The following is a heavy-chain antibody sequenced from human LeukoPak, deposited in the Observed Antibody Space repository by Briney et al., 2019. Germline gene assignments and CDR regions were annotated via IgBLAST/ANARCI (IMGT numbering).Heavy chain of an antibody. Sequence: GRSLRLSREASGFTFSNHGMHWVRQAPGKGPEWVALIWYNGNNKYYGDSVKGRFTISRDNSKNTVYLQMNSLRAEDTGVYYCARDRLEAVTDDDYFDYWGQGTLVTVSS. CDR1: GFTFSNHG. D-gene: IGHD2-21*02. V-gene: IGHV3-33*01. J-gene: IGHJ4*02. CDR3: ARDRLEAVTDDDYFDY. CDR2: IWYNGNNK.